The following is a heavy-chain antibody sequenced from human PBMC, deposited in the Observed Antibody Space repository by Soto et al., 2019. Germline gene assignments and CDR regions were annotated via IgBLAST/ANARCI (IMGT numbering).Heavy chain of an antibody. V-gene: IGHV3-21*02. Sequence: EVQLVESGGGLVKPGGSLRLSCAASGFTFTSHNIYWFRQAPGKGLEWVSSISPYDHSMYYADSVKGRFTVSTDNAKSSVYLQMDSLRAEDTAMYYCARELSTIVRAYNWGQGTLVTVSS. CDR1: GFTFTSHN. D-gene: IGHD3-10*01. CDR2: ISPYDHSM. CDR3: ARELSTIVRAYN. J-gene: IGHJ4*02.